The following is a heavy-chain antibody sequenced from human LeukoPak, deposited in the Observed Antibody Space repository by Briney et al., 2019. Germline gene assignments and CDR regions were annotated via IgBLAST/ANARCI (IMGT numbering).Heavy chain of an antibody. V-gene: IGHV3-66*01. D-gene: IGHD1-26*01. CDR2: IYSGGTT. Sequence: QPGGSLRLSCAASGFTVSSNYMTWVRQTPGKGLEWVSVIYSGGTTYYADSVKGRFTISRDNSKNTLYLQLNSLTVEDTAVYYCARGPMSGSYYIDYWGQGTLVTVSS. CDR1: GFTVSSNY. J-gene: IGHJ4*02. CDR3: ARGPMSGSYYIDY.